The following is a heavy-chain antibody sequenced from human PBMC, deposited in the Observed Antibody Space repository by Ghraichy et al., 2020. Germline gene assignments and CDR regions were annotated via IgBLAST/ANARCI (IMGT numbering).Heavy chain of an antibody. CDR2: IYTSGST. D-gene: IGHD5-18*01. V-gene: IGHV4-4*07. J-gene: IGHJ2*01. CDR1: GGSISSYY. CDR3: ARVPINVDTAMVFGWYFDL. Sequence: SETLSLTCTVSGGSISSYYWSWIRQPAGKGLEWIGRIYTSGSTNYHPSLTSRVTMSVDTSKNQFSLKLSSVTAADTAVYYCARVPINVDTAMVFGWYFDLWGRGTLVTVSS.